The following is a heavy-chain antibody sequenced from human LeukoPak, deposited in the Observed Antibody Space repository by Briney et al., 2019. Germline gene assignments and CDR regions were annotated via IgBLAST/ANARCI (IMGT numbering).Heavy chain of an antibody. CDR2: INPNSGGT. CDR3: ARTYDYGGNPGYFDL. Sequence: ASVKVSCKASGYTFTSYDINWVRQATGQGLEWMGWINPNSGGTNYAQKFQGWVTMTRDTSISTAYMELSRLRSDDTAVYYCARTYDYGGNPGYFDLWGRGTLVTVSS. V-gene: IGHV1-2*04. CDR1: GYTFTSYD. J-gene: IGHJ2*01. D-gene: IGHD4-23*01.